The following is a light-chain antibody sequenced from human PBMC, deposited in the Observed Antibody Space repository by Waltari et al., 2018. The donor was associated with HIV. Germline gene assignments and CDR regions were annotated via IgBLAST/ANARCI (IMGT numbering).Light chain of an antibody. Sequence: QSALTQPASVSGSPGQSVTISCTGTARDVGASDFVPWYQQYPGRAPKLIIFEVTNRPSGISNRFSASKSGNTASLTISGLQADDEADYFCSSYRSINILVFGGGTKLTV. CDR2: EVT. CDR3: SSYRSINILV. V-gene: IGLV2-14*03. CDR1: ARDVGASDF. J-gene: IGLJ3*02.